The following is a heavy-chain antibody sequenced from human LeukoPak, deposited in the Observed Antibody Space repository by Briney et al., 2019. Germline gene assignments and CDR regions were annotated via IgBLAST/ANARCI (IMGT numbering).Heavy chain of an antibody. V-gene: IGHV4-59*12. CDR3: ARVRSYGDYQSY. D-gene: IGHD4-17*01. CDR1: GGSISSYY. J-gene: IGHJ4*02. Sequence: PSETLSLTCTVSGGSISSYYWSWIRQPPGKGLEWIGYIYYSGSTNYNPSLKSRVTISVDTSKNQFSLKLSSVTAADTAVYYCARVRSYGDYQSYWGQGTLVTVSS. CDR2: IYYSGST.